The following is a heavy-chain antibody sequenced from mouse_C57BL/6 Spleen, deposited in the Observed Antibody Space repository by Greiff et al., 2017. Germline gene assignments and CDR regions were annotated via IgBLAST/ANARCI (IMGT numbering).Heavy chain of an antibody. CDR2: IDPEHGET. CDR3: ARCGDYEMDY. D-gene: IGHD1-1*01. CDR1: GFNIKDYY. J-gene: IGHJ4*01. V-gene: IGHV14-2*01. Sequence: VTLKVSGAELVKPGASVKLSCTASGFNIKDYYMHWVKQRTEQGLEWIGRIDPEHGETKYAPKFQGKATITADTSSNTAYLHLSSLTSEDTAVYYCARCGDYEMDYWGQGTSVTVSS.